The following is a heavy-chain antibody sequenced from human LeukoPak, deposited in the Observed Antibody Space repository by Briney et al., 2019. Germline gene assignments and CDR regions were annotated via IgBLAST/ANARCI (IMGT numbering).Heavy chain of an antibody. CDR1: GYTFTGYY. J-gene: IGHJ4*02. Sequence: ASVKVSCKASGYTFTGYYMHWVRQAPGQGLEWMGWISAYNGNTNYAQKLQGRVTMTTDTSTSTAYMELRSLRSDDTAVYYCARGFESGVVITPLFDYWGQGTLVTVSS. V-gene: IGHV1-18*04. CDR2: ISAYNGNT. D-gene: IGHD3-3*01. CDR3: ARGFESGVVITPLFDY.